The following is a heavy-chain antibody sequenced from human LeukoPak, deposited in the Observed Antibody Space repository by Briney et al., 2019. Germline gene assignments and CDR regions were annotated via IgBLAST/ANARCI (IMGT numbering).Heavy chain of an antibody. CDR2: IFPGSTDY. CDR3: ARVRGLRQHYLDP. V-gene: IGHV5-51*01. J-gene: IGHJ5*02. D-gene: IGHD2/OR15-2a*01. Sequence: GDPLMISSKAIEYTFSCYWIGWGRPPGGRVEGWVGIIFPGSTDYSYTPYFQGPATISANKTTSSTFQQWSSLRASDSAMYYCARVRGLRQHYLDPWGQGTLVTASS. CDR1: EYTFSCYW.